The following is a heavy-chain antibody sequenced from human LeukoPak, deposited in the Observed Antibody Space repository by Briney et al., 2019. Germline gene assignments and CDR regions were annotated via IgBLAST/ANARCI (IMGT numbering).Heavy chain of an antibody. Sequence: ASVKVSCKASGYTFTCYYMHWVGQAPGQGLEGMGWINPNSGGTNYAQKFQGRVTMTRDTSISTAYMELSRLRSDDTAVYYCAREEIAAAVNFDYWGQGTLVTVSS. D-gene: IGHD6-13*01. CDR2: INPNSGGT. CDR1: GYTFTCYY. CDR3: AREEIAAAVNFDY. V-gene: IGHV1-2*02. J-gene: IGHJ4*02.